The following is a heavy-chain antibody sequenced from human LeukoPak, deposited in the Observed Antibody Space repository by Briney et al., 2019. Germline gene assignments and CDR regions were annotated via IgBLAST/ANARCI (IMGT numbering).Heavy chain of an antibody. J-gene: IGHJ4*02. CDR3: ARNSTSGFFDY. CDR1: GYSITNGDY. CDR2: IYNSAST. Sequence: RASETLSLTCVVSGYSITNGDYWGWIRQSPGKGLEWIGSIYNSASTHYNPSPKSRVTILVDTSKNEFSLKMTSVTAADTAMYYCARNSTSGFFDYWGQGTLATVSS. V-gene: IGHV4-38-2*01. D-gene: IGHD2/OR15-2a*01.